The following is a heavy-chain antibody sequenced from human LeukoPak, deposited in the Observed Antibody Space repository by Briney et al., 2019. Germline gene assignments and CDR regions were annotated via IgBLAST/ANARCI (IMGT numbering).Heavy chain of an antibody. CDR2: ISSSSSYI. V-gene: IGHV3-21*04. CDR3: ARDMDKLGDYYGMDV. D-gene: IGHD3-16*01. CDR1: GFTFSSHS. Sequence: GGSLRLSCAASGFTFSSHSMNWVRQAPGKGLEWVSSISSSSSYIYYADSVKGRFTISRDNAKNSLYLQMNSLRAEDTAVYYCARDMDKLGDYYGMDVWGQGTTVIVSS. J-gene: IGHJ6*02.